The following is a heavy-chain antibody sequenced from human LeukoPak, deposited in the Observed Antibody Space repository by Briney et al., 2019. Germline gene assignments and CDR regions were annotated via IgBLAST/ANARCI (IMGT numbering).Heavy chain of an antibody. J-gene: IGHJ4*02. CDR1: GFTFSNAY. CDR3: AKDKFDYDSTGYPYDY. V-gene: IGHV3-21*06. CDR2: IGGSGSAT. D-gene: IGHD3-22*01. Sequence: PGGSLRLSCAASGFTFSNAYMNWVRQAPGQGLEWVSSIGGSGSATFYADSVRGRFTVSRDNAKNSLFLQLNSLRAEDSAVYYCAKDKFDYDSTGYPYDYWGQGVLVTVSS.